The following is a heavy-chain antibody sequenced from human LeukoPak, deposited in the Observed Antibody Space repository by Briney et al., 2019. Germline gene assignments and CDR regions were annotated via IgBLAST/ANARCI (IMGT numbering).Heavy chain of an antibody. CDR2: ISSSSSYI. CDR3: ATTGVGASSSDFDL. D-gene: IGHD1-26*01. J-gene: IGHJ4*02. CDR1: GFTFSSYS. Sequence: GGSLRLSCAASGFTFSSYSMNWVRQAPGKGLEWVSSISSSSSYIYYADSVKGRFTISRDNAKNSLYLQMNSLRAEDTAVYFCATTGVGASSSDFDLWGQGTLVTV. V-gene: IGHV3-21*01.